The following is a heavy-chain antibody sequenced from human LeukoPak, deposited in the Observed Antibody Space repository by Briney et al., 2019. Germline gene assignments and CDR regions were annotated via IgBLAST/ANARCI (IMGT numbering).Heavy chain of an antibody. CDR2: IKHSGST. Sequence: SETLSLTCVVYGGSFRDYYWSWIRQTPGEGLQWIGGIKHSGSTDFNPSLKSRVTMSIDTSKNRFSLKLTSVTAAGTALYYCARGILGKGYFDLWGRDTLVTVSS. D-gene: IGHD3-3*01. J-gene: IGHJ2*01. CDR1: GGSFRDYY. CDR3: ARGILGKGYFDL. V-gene: IGHV4-34*01.